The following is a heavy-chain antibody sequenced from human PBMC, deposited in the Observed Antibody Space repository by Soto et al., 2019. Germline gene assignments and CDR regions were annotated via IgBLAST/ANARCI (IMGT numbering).Heavy chain of an antibody. CDR1: GGSISSSSYY. CDR2: IYYSGST. CDR3: ARLKSGWSGKRLYFDY. D-gene: IGHD3-3*01. V-gene: IGHV4-39*01. J-gene: IGHJ4*02. Sequence: SETLSLTCTVSGGSISSSSYYWGWIRQPPGKGLEWIGSIYYSGSTYYNPSLKSRVTISVDTSKNQFSLKLSSVTAADTAVYYCARLKSGWSGKRLYFDYWGQGTLVTVSS.